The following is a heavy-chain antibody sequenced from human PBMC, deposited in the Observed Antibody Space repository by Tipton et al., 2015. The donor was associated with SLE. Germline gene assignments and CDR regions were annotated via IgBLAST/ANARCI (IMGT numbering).Heavy chain of an antibody. CDR2: IYYSGST. CDR3: ASIAAAGSDFDY. Sequence: TLSLTCTVSGGSISSSSYYWGWIRQPPGKGLEWIGSIYYSGSTNYNPSLKSRVTISVDTSKNQFSLKLSSVTAADTAVYYCASIAAAGSDFDYWGQGTLVTVSS. D-gene: IGHD6-13*01. V-gene: IGHV4-39*07. J-gene: IGHJ4*02. CDR1: GGSISSSSYY.